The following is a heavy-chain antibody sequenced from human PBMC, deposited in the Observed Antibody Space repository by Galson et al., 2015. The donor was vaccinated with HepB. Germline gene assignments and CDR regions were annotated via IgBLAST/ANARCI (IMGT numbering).Heavy chain of an antibody. V-gene: IGHV4-39*07. D-gene: IGHD4-17*01. J-gene: IGHJ6*02. Sequence: ETLSLTCTVSGGSVTSSLYYWGWVRQPPGKGLEWIGNFHTRGGPYYNPSLNSRATISLDTSKNQFSLRLSSVTAADTAMYYCARDTVTLGGLRDYGMDVWGQGTAVIVSS. CDR1: GGSVTSSLYY. CDR3: ARDTVTLGGLRDYGMDV. CDR2: FHTRGGP.